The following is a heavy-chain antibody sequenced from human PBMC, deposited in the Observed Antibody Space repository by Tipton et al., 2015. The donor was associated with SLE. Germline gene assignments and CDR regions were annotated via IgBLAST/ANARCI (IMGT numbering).Heavy chain of an antibody. Sequence: TLSLTCAVNGGSFSGYYWNWIRQTPGKGLEWIGEVHHSGSTNCNPSLKSRVTISVDTSNYQVSLNLSSVTAADTAVYYCARQPVYYYYMDVWGKGTTVTVSS. CDR1: GGSFSGYY. CDR3: ARQPVYYYYMDV. CDR2: VHHSGST. J-gene: IGHJ6*03. V-gene: IGHV4-34*01.